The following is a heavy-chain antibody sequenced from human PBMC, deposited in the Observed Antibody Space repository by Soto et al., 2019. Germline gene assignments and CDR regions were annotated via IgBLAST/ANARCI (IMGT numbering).Heavy chain of an antibody. D-gene: IGHD5-12*01. Sequence: GGSLRLSCAASGFTFSSYAMDWVRQDPGKGLEWVAVISYDGTNKYYADSVKGRFTISRDNSKNTLYLQMNTLRAEDTAVYFCARDRETKWLQLGSWGQGTLVTVSS. V-gene: IGHV3-30-3*01. CDR2: ISYDGTNK. J-gene: IGHJ4*02. CDR3: ARDRETKWLQLGS. CDR1: GFTFSSYA.